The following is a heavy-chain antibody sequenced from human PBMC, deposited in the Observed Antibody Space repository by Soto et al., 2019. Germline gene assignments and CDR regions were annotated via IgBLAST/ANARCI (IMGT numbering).Heavy chain of an antibody. J-gene: IGHJ4*02. CDR3: ASTRDYAFDF. CDR2: IYSDGST. D-gene: IGHD4-17*01. V-gene: IGHV3-66*01. Sequence: GGSLRLSCAASEFIVNDNFMSWVRQAPGKGPEWVSIIYSDGSTDYADSVKGKFTISRDNSKNTLYLEMNSLRAEDTAVYYCASTRDYAFDFWGQGNLVTVSS. CDR1: EFIVNDNF.